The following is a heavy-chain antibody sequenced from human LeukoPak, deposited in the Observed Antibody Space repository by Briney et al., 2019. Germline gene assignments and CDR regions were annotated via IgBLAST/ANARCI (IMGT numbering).Heavy chain of an antibody. CDR3: AKSAGTEGSTSTSCYYFDY. Sequence: GRSLRLSCAASGFTFDDYAMHWVRQAPGKGLEWVSGISWNSGSIGYADSVKGRFTISRDNAKNSLYLQMNSLRAEDTALYYCAKSAGTEGSTSTSCYYFDYWGQGTLVTVSS. CDR2: ISWNSGSI. J-gene: IGHJ4*02. D-gene: IGHD2-2*01. V-gene: IGHV3-9*01. CDR1: GFTFDDYA.